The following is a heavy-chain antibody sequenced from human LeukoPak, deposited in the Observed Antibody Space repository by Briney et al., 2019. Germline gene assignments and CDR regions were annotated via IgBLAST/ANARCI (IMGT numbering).Heavy chain of an antibody. J-gene: IGHJ4*02. CDR2: ISGSGGST. D-gene: IGHD3-3*01. CDR3: AKEPDFWSGFPYFDY. CDR1: GFTFSSYA. Sequence: PGGSLRLSCAASGFTFSSYAMSWVRQAPGKGLEGVSAISGSGGSTYYADSVKGRFTISRDNSKNTLYLQMNSLRAEDTAVYYCAKEPDFWSGFPYFDYWGQGTLVTVSS. V-gene: IGHV3-23*01.